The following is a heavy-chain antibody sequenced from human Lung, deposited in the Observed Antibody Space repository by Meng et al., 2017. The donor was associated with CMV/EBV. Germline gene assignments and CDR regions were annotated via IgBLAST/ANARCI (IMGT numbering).Heavy chain of an antibody. J-gene: IGHJ4*02. CDR1: GDSVSSNSAA. CDR2: TYYRSKWYN. D-gene: IGHD3-22*01. V-gene: IGHV6-1*01. CDR3: ARGHYDSSGYPIDY. Sequence: QTXSLTXXISGDSVSSNSAAWNWIRQSPSRGLEWLGRTYYRSKWYNDYAVSVKSRITINPDTSKNQFSLQLNSVTPEDTAVYYCARGHYDSSGYPIDYWGQGXLVTVSS.